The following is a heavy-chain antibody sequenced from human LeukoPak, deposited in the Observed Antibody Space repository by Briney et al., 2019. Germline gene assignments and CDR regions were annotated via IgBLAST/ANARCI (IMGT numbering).Heavy chain of an antibody. CDR3: AKVRRIDYGSGREYYFDY. Sequence: GGSLRLSCAASGFTFSKYGMSWVRQAPGKGLVWVSRINSDGSTTSYADSVKGRFTISRDNAKNSLYLQMNSLRAEDMALYYCAKVRRIDYGSGREYYFDYWGQGTLVTVSS. J-gene: IGHJ4*02. CDR2: INSDGSTT. V-gene: IGHV3-74*01. CDR1: GFTFSKYG. D-gene: IGHD3-10*01.